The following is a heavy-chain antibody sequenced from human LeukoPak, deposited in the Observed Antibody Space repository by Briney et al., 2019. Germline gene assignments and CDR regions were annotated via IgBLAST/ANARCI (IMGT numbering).Heavy chain of an antibody. V-gene: IGHV3-74*01. CDR3: AKEGATARGYYYYYYMDV. J-gene: IGHJ6*03. Sequence: PGGSLRLSCAASGFTFSSYWMSWVRQAPGKGLVWVSRINSDGSSTTYADSVKGRFTISRDNSKNTLYLQMNSLRAEDTAVYYCAKEGATARGYYYYYYMDVWGKGTTVTVSS. CDR2: INSDGSST. D-gene: IGHD5-24*01. CDR1: GFTFSSYW.